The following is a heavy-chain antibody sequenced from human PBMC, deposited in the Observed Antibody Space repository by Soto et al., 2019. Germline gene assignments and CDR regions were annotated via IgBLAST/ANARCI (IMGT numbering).Heavy chain of an antibody. D-gene: IGHD3-10*01. CDR1: GFTFNNYA. Sequence: EVQLLESGGGLVQPGGSLRLSCAASGFTFNNYAMTWVRQAPGKGLEWVSGISGSGITPFYTDSVKGRFTISRDSSKNTLSLQMDNPRVEDTAVYYCAKYMVRGLTRETNYQHGIDVWGQGTAVTVSS. J-gene: IGHJ6*02. V-gene: IGHV3-23*01. CDR2: ISGSGITP. CDR3: AKYMVRGLTRETNYQHGIDV.